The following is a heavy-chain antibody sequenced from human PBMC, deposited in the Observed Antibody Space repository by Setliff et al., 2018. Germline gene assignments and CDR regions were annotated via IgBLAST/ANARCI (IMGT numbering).Heavy chain of an antibody. D-gene: IGHD3-10*01. CDR2: IYYSGNSNYDT. Sequence: SETLSLTCIVSGGSINSYYWNWIRQPPGKGLEWTGYIYYSGNSNYDTNYNPSLKSRVTILSDTSKNQFSLILSSVTAADTAVYYCARVRDYYDIWGQGRMVTVSS. CDR1: GGSINSYY. CDR3: ARVRDYYDI. J-gene: IGHJ3*02. V-gene: IGHV4-59*01.